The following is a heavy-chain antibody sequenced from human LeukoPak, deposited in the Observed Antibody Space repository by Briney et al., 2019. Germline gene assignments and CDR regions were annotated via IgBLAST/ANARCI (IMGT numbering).Heavy chain of an antibody. V-gene: IGHV1-18*01. J-gene: IGHJ5*02. CDR2: ISAYNGNT. D-gene: IGHD3-16*01. CDR1: GHTFTSYG. CDR3: ARAQRGRWFDP. Sequence: ASVEVSCKASGHTFTSYGISWVRQAPGQGLEWMGWISAYNGNTNYAQKLQGRVTMTTDTSTSTAYMELRSLRSDDTAVYYCARAQRGRWFDPWGQGTLVTVSS.